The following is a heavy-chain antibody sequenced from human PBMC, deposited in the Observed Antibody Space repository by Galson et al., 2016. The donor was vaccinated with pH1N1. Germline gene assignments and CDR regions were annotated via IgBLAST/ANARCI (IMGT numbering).Heavy chain of an antibody. CDR1: GDSISSNNYY. D-gene: IGHD3-9*01. CDR3: VRDRAPEGFDWLSYFDS. Sequence: TLSLTCTVSGDSISSNNYYWNWIRQPAGMGLEWIGRIYSSGSTNYNPSLKSRVIMSVDTSKNQFSLRLSSVTAADTAVYSCVRDRAPEGFDWLSYFDSRGQGTLVTVSS. J-gene: IGHJ4*02. V-gene: IGHV4-61*02. CDR2: IYSSGST.